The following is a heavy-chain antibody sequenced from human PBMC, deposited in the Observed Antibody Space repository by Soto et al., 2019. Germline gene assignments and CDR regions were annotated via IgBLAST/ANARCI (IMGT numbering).Heavy chain of an antibody. V-gene: IGHV3-23*01. J-gene: IGHJ5*02. D-gene: IGHD6-19*01. CDR1: GFTFSSYA. CDR3: AKDGGWYDMRPSRYSRWWFDP. CDR2: ISGSGGST. Sequence: PGGSLRLSCAASGFTFSSYAMSWVRQAPGKGLEWVSAISGSGGSTYYADSVKGRFTISRDNSKNTLYLQMNSLRAEDTAVYYCAKDGGWYDMRPSRYSRWWFDPWGQGTLVTVSS.